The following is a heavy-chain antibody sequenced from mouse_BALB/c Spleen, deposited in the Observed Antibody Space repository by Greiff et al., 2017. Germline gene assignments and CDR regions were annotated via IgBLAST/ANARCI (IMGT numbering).Heavy chain of an antibody. CDR2: IYPYNGGT. Sequence: VQLKQSGPELVKPGASVKISCKASGYTFTDYNMHWVKQSHGKSLEWIGYIYPYNGGTGYNQKFKSKATLTVDNSSSTAYMELRSLTSEDSAVYYCARCRIPFMDYWGQGTSVTVSS. V-gene: IGHV1S29*02. J-gene: IGHJ4*01. CDR1: GYTFTDYN. CDR3: ARCRIPFMDY.